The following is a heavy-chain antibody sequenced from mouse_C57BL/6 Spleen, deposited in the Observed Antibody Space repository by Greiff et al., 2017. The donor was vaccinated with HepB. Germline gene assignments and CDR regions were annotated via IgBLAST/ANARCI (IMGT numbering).Heavy chain of an antibody. CDR3: ARGVYREYFDY. V-gene: IGHV5-16*01. CDR1: GFTFSDYY. Sequence: EVHLVESEGGLVQPGSSMKLSCTASGFTFSDYYMAWVRQVPEKGLEWVANINYDGSSTYYLDSLKSRFIISRDNAKNILYLQMSSLKSEDTATYYCARGVYREYFDYWGQGTTLTVSS. D-gene: IGHD2-1*01. CDR2: INYDGSST. J-gene: IGHJ2*01.